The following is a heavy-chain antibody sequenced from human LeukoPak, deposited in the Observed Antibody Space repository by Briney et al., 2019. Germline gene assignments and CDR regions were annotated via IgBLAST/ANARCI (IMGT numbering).Heavy chain of an antibody. V-gene: IGHV4-59*01. CDR3: ARGGPRYSYVR. CDR2: IYYSGST. CDR1: GGSISSYY. D-gene: IGHD5-18*01. J-gene: IGHJ4*02. Sequence: KASETLSLTCTVSGGSISSYYWSWIRQPPGKGLEWIGYIYYSGSTNYNPSLKSRVTISVVTSKNQFSLKLSSVTAADTAVYYCARGGPRYSYVRWGQGTLVTVSS.